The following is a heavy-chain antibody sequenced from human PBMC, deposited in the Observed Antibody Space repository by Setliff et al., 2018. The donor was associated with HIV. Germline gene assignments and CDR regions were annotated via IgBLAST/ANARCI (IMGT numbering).Heavy chain of an antibody. CDR3: ARGGRLQYFDWPSYAMDV. V-gene: IGHV3-72*01. Sequence: HPGGSLRLSCAASGFMFSDHYMDWVRQAPGKGLEWVGRSRNKASSGAHIFYADSLKGRFTISRDNGKNLLYLQMNSLRAEDTAVYYCARGGRLQYFDWPSYAMDVWGQGTTVTAP. CDR1: GFMFSDHY. CDR2: SRNKASSGAHI. D-gene: IGHD3-9*01. J-gene: IGHJ6*02.